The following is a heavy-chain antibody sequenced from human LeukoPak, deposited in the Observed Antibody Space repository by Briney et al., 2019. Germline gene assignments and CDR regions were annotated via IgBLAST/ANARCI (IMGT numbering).Heavy chain of an antibody. J-gene: IGHJ5*02. V-gene: IGHV1-8*01. CDR2: MNPNSGNT. CDR3: ARKGLLGSGKPWFDP. CDR1: GYTFTSYD. Sequence: ASVKVSCKASGYTFTSYDINWVRQASGQGLEWMGWMNPNSGNTASAQKFQGRVTMTTNTSISTTYMELTGLRSEDTAMYFCARKGLLGSGKPWFDPWGQGTLVTVSS. D-gene: IGHD2-15*01.